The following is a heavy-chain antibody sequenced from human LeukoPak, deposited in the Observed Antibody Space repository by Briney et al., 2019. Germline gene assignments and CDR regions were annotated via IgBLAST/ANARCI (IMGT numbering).Heavy chain of an antibody. D-gene: IGHD2-2*01. Sequence: PSETLSLTCTVSGGSISSGGYYWSWIRQPPGKGLEWIGYIYHSGSTYYNPSLKSRVTISVDRSKNQFSLKLSSVTAADTAVYYCARIALVPAALHFDYWGQGTLVTVSS. V-gene: IGHV4-30-2*01. J-gene: IGHJ4*02. CDR1: GGSISSGGYY. CDR2: IYHSGST. CDR3: ARIALVPAALHFDY.